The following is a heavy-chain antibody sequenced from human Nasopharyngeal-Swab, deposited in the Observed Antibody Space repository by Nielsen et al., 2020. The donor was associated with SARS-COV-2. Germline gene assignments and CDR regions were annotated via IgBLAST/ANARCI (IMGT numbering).Heavy chain of an antibody. CDR3: ARAYRGITMIVGVFEYFDY. J-gene: IGHJ4*02. CDR2: IYYSGST. Sequence: WIGQPAGKGLEWIGYIYYSGSTDYNRSLKSRVTISVDTSKNQFSLKLSSVTAADTAVYYCARAYRGITMIVGVFEYFDYWGQGTLVTVSS. D-gene: IGHD3-22*01. V-gene: IGHV4-30-4*01.